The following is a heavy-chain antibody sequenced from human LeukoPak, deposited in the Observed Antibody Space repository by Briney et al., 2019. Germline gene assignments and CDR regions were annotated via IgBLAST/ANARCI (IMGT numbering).Heavy chain of an antibody. CDR1: GFTFDDYA. D-gene: IGHD6-13*01. CDR2: ISWNSGSI. V-gene: IGHV3-9*01. Sequence: SLRLSCAASGFTFDDYAMHWVRQAPGKGLEWVSGISWNSGSIGYADSVKGRFTISRDNAKNSLYLQMNSLRAEDTALYYCAKGHSSSWYGGPFDYWGQGTLVTVSS. CDR3: AKGHSSSWYGGPFDY. J-gene: IGHJ4*02.